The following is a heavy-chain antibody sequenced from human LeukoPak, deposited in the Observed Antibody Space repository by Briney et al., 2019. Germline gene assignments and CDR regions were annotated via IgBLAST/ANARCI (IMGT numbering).Heavy chain of an antibody. CDR3: ASPDCSGGSCYTEPNFDY. Sequence: SVKVSCKASGGTFGSYAISWVRQAPGQGLEWMGRTIPIFGTANYAQKFQGRVTITTDESTSTAYMELSSLRSEDTAVYYCASPDCSGGSCYTEPNFDYWGQGTLVTVSS. CDR2: TIPIFGTA. D-gene: IGHD2-15*01. J-gene: IGHJ4*02. CDR1: GGTFGSYA. V-gene: IGHV1-69*05.